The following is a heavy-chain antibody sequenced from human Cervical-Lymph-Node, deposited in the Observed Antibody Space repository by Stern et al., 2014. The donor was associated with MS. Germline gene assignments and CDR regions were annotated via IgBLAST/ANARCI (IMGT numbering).Heavy chain of an antibody. J-gene: IGHJ2*01. CDR2: IYPGDSDA. Sequence: VQLVQSGPVVKEPGEFLKISCQTSGYTFTNYWIGWVRQMPGQGLEWMGIIYPGDSDAKYRPSFLGQVTISADKSTNPAYVQWSSLKASDTATYYCARRAGYCSRTNCYAYWYFDLWGRGTQVTVSS. V-gene: IGHV5-51*01. CDR3: ARRAGYCSRTNCYAYWYFDL. D-gene: IGHD2-2*01. CDR1: GYTFTNYW.